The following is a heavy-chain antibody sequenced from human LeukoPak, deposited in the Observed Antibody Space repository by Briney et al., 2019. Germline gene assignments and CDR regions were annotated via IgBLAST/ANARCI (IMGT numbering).Heavy chain of an antibody. D-gene: IGHD6-19*01. Sequence: GGSLRLSCAASGFTFSSYSMNWVRQAPGKGLEWVSYISSSSSTIYYADSVKGRFTISRDNAKNSLYLQMNSLRAEDTAVYYCARATGRAVYSFYYFDYWGQGTLVTVSS. V-gene: IGHV3-48*04. J-gene: IGHJ4*02. CDR1: GFTFSSYS. CDR3: ARATGRAVYSFYYFDY. CDR2: ISSSSSTI.